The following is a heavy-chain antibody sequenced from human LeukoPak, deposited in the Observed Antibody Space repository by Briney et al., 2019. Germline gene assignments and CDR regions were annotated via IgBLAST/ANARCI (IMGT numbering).Heavy chain of an antibody. D-gene: IGHD2-21*02. CDR1: GGSISSGSYY. V-gene: IGHV4-61*02. J-gene: IGHJ5*02. CDR2: IYTSGST. CDR3: SRVYCGGDCYQFDP. Sequence: SQTLSLTCTVSGGSISSGSYYWNWIRQPAGKGLEWIGCIYTSGSTNYNPSLKSRVTISVDTSKNQFSLKLSSVTAADTAVYYCSRVYCGGDCYQFDPWGQGTLVTVSS.